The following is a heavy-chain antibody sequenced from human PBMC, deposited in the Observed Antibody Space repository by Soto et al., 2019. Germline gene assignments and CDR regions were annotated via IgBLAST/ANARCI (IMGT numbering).Heavy chain of an antibody. CDR3: AKDRGYSYDY. CDR1: GFTFSSYG. CDR2: ISYDGSNK. J-gene: IGHJ4*02. D-gene: IGHD5-18*01. V-gene: IGHV3-30*18. Sequence: GGSLRLSCAASGFTFSSYGMHWVRQAPGKGLEWVAVISYDGSNKYYADSVKGRFTISRDNSKNTLYLQMNSLRAEDTAVYYCAKDRGYSYDYWGQGTLVTVSS.